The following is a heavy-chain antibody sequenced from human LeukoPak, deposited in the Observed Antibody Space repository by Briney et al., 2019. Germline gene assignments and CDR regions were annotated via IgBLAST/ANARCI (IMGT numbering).Heavy chain of an antibody. CDR2: FSGSGGST. V-gene: IGHV3-23*01. Sequence: GGSLRLSCAASGFTVSSNYMNWVRQAPGKGLEWVSGFSGSGGSTSYADSVKGRFTISRDMSKNTLYLQMNTLRAEDTAIYYCAKEFPGYSFDYWGQGTLVTVSS. CDR1: GFTVSSNY. D-gene: IGHD5-12*01. CDR3: AKEFPGYSFDY. J-gene: IGHJ4*02.